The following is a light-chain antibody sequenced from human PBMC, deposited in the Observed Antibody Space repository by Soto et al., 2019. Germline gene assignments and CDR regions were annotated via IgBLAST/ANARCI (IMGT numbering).Light chain of an antibody. CDR2: GAS. V-gene: IGKV3-20*01. J-gene: IGKJ1*01. CDR1: QSVNTKF. Sequence: EIVLTHSPGTLSLSPCERATLSLSASQSVNTKFLAWYQQIPGQPPSPLIDGASSRATGLGGMFSGSGSATDSPLTSSMLAAEDVPVYCCQQYDSSPKTFGQGTKVDIK. CDR3: QQYDSSPKT.